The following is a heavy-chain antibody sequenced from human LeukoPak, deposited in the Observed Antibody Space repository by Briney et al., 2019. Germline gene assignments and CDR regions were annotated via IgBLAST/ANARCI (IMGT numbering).Heavy chain of an antibody. J-gene: IGHJ5*02. CDR2: IYTSGSA. Sequence: PSETLSLTCTVSGGSISSYYWSWIRQPAGRGLEWIGRIYTSGSANYNPSLKSRVTMSVDTSKNQFSLKLSSVTAADSSVYYCARAGTNYGKHFDAWGQGTLVTVSS. D-gene: IGHD3-10*01. CDR3: ARAGTNYGKHFDA. CDR1: GGSISSYY. V-gene: IGHV4-4*07.